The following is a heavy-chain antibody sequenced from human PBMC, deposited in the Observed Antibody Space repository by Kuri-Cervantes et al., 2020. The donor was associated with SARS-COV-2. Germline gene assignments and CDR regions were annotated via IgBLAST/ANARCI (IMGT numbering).Heavy chain of an antibody. D-gene: IGHD5-18*01. CDR1: GFTVSSNY. Sequence: LSLTCAASGFTVSSNYMSWVRQAPGKGLEWVSVIYSGGSTYYADSVKGRFTISRDNSKNTLYLQMGSLRAEDMAVYYCARGGGYSYPRYWGQGTLVTVSS. CDR3: ARGGGYSYPRY. J-gene: IGHJ4*02. CDR2: IYSGGST. V-gene: IGHV3-66*02.